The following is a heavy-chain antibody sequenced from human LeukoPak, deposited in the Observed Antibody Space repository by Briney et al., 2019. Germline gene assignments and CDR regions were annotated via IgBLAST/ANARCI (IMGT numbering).Heavy chain of an antibody. J-gene: IGHJ4*02. CDR2: INHSGST. CDR3: ARVTKELEFDY. V-gene: IGHV4-34*01. D-gene: IGHD3-10*01. CDR1: GGSFSGYY. Sequence: SETLSLTCAVYGGSFSGYYWSWVRQPPGKGLEWIGEINHSGSTNYNPSLKSRVTMSVDTSKNQFSLKLSSVTAADTAVYYCARVTKELEFDYWGQGTLVTVSS.